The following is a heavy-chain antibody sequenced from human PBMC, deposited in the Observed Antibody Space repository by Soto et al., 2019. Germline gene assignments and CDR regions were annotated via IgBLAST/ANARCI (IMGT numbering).Heavy chain of an antibody. CDR3: ARDRAVRYYYGSRNYYYYYGMDV. CDR1: GGSISSYY. V-gene: IGHV4-59*12. D-gene: IGHD3-10*01. CDR2: IYYSGST. J-gene: IGHJ6*02. Sequence: PSETLSLTCTVSGGSISSYYWSWIRQPPGKGLEWIGYIYYSGSTNYNPSLKSRVTISVDTSKNQFSLKLSSVTAADTAVYYCARDRAVRYYYGSRNYYYYYGMDVWGQGTTVTVSS.